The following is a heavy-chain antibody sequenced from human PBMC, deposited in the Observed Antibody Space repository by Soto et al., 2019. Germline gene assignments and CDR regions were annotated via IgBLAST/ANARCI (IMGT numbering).Heavy chain of an antibody. CDR2: IDPSDSYT. D-gene: IGHD6-13*01. V-gene: IGHV5-10-1*01. J-gene: IGHJ6*02. CDR3: ARTLIAAAGNTGYYYYGMDV. CDR1: GYSFTSYW. Sequence: GESLKISCKGSGYSFTSYWISWVRQMPGKGLEWMGRIDPSDSYTNYSPSFQGHVTISADKSISTAYLQWSSLKASDTAMYYCARTLIAAAGNTGYYYYGMDVWGQGTTVTVSS.